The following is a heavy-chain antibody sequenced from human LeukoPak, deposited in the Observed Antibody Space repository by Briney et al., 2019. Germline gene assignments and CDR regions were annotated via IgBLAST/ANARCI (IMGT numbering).Heavy chain of an antibody. D-gene: IGHD1-26*01. CDR3: TREHKWELGAFDI. CDR2: IYHSGST. CDR1: GGSISSGGYY. J-gene: IGHJ3*02. Sequence: PSQTLSLTCTVSGGSISSGGYYWSWIRQPPGKGLEWIGYIYHSGSTYYNPSLKSRVTISVDRSKNQFSLKLSSVTAADTAVYYCTREHKWELGAFDIWGQGTMVTVSS. V-gene: IGHV4-30-2*01.